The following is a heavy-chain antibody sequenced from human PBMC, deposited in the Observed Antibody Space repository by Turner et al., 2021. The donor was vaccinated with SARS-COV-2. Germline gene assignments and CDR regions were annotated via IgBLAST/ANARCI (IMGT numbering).Heavy chain of an antibody. CDR3: ARHQWLRGAFDI. CDR2: IYYSGST. J-gene: IGHJ3*02. CDR1: GGSIRSYF. V-gene: IGHV4-59*08. Sequence: QAQLQESGPGLVKPSETLSLTCTVSGGSIRSYFWSWIRQPPGKGLEWIGYIYYSGSTNYNPSLKSRVTISVDTSKNQFSLKLSSVTAADTAVYFCARHQWLRGAFDIWGQGTMVTVSS. D-gene: IGHD5-12*01.